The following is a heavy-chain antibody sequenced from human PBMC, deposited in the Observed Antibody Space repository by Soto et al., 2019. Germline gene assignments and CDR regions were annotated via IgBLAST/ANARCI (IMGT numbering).Heavy chain of an antibody. D-gene: IGHD2-21*01. Sequence: EVQLVKSGGGLVRPGGYVRLSCVASGLMYSSYSMSWVRQAPGKGLEWVAFISLSGSQINYAASVEGRFTISRDNAKNALYLQMNTVRVEDTAIYYCARVMSCGGGTCSSVHQYYGMDVWGPGTTVTVSS. CDR3: ARVMSCGGGTCSSVHQYYGMDV. CDR1: GLMYSSYS. CDR2: ISLSGSQI. J-gene: IGHJ6*02. V-gene: IGHV3-21*01.